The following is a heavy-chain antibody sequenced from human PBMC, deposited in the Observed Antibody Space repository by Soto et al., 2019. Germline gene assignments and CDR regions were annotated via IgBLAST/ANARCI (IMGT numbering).Heavy chain of an antibody. CDR1: GYTFTSYG. CDR2: ISAYSGGT. D-gene: IGHD2-2*01. J-gene: IGHJ6*02. V-gene: IGHV1-2*04. Sequence: ASVKVSCKASGYTFTSYGISWVRQAPGQGLEWMGWISAYSGGTNYAQKFQGWVTMTRDTSISTAYMELSRLRSDDTAVYYCARSHCSSTSCSDYYYYGMDVWGQGTTVTVSS. CDR3: ARSHCSSTSCSDYYYYGMDV.